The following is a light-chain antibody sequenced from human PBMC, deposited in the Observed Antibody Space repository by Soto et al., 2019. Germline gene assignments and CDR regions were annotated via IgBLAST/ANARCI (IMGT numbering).Light chain of an antibody. J-gene: IGKJ3*01. CDR3: QQYDNLPFT. Sequence: DTQMTQSPSSLSASVGDSVTITCQASHGISNDLSWYQKKPGKAPKLLIYDASNLETGVPSRFSGSGFGTDFTFTISSLQPEDIASYYCQQYDNLPFTFGPGTTVDIK. V-gene: IGKV1-33*01. CDR2: DAS. CDR1: HGISND.